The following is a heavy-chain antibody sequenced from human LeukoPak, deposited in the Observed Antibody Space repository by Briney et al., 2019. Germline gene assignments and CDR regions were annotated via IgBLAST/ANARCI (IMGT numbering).Heavy chain of an antibody. CDR3: ARDRCSSTSCYPSWFDP. D-gene: IGHD2-2*01. CDR1: GGTFSSYA. J-gene: IGHJ5*02. CDR2: IIPILGIA. V-gene: IGHV1-69*04. Sequence: SVKVSCKASGGTFSSYAISWVRQAPGQGLEWMGRIIPILGIANYAQKFQGRVTITADKSTSTAYMELSSLRSEDTAVYYCARDRCSSTSCYPSWFDPWGQGTLVTVSS.